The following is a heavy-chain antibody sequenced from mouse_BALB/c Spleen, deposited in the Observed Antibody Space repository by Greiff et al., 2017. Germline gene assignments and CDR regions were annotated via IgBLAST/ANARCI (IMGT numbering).Heavy chain of an antibody. CDR2: IRNKANGYTT. Sequence: EVMLVESGEGLVQPGGSLRLSCATSGFTFTDYYMSWVRQPPGKALEWLGFIRNKANGYTTEYSASVKGRFTITRDNSQSILYLQMNTLRAEDSATYYCARDRDYYFGYWGRDTTLTVSS. J-gene: IGHJ2*01. CDR1: GFTFTDYY. CDR3: ARDRDYYFGY. V-gene: IGHV7-3*02.